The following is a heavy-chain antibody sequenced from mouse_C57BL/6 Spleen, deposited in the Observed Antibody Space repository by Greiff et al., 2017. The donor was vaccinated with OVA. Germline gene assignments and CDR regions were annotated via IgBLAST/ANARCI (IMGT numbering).Heavy chain of an antibody. D-gene: IGHD3-2*02. Sequence: QVHVKQSGAELVRPGSSVKLSCKASGYTFTSYWLHWVKQRPIQGLEWIGNIDPSDSETHYNQKFKDKATLTVDKSSSTAYMQLSSLTSEDSAVYYCARDSSGYGWFAYWGQGTLVTVSA. V-gene: IGHV1-52*01. CDR2: IDPSDSET. J-gene: IGHJ3*01. CDR1: GYTFTSYW. CDR3: ARDSSGYGWFAY.